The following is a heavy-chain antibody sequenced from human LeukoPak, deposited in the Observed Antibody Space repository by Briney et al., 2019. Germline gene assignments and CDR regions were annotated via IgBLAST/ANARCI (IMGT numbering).Heavy chain of an antibody. CDR2: IWYDGTDT. CDR3: ARGFLDFDF. V-gene: IGHV3-33*01. D-gene: IGHD3-3*01. Sequence: QAGGSLRLSCVASGFTFSRFNMHWVRQAPGKGLEWVALIWYDGTDTYYADAVKGRFTISRDDSKNPVYLQMNSLRAEDTTFYYCARGFLDFDFWGHGTLVTVSS. CDR1: GFTFSRFN. J-gene: IGHJ4*01.